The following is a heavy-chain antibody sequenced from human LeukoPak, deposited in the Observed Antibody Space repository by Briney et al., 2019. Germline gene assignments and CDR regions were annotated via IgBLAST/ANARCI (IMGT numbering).Heavy chain of an antibody. CDR3: AKDSSYDILTGYYPPPNDWFDP. CDR1: GFTFSSYA. Sequence: GGSLRLSCAASGFTFSSYAMSWVRQVPGKGLEWVSAISGSGGSTYYADSVKGRFTISRDNSKNTLYLQMNSLRAEDTAVYYCAKDSSYDILTGYYPPPNDWFDPWGQGTLVTVSS. J-gene: IGHJ5*02. CDR2: ISGSGGST. V-gene: IGHV3-23*01. D-gene: IGHD3-9*01.